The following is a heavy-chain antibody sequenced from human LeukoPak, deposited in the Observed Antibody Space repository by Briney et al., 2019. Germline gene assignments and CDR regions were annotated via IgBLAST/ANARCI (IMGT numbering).Heavy chain of an antibody. V-gene: IGHV1-2*02. D-gene: IGHD4-17*01. CDR2: INPNSGGT. J-gene: IGHJ5*02. CDR3: ARVMTTVTTNWFDP. CDR1: GYTFTVYY. Sequence: ASVTVSCKASGYTFTVYYMHWVRQAPGQGLEWMGWINPNSGGTNYAQKFQGRVTMTRDTSISTAYMELSRLRSDDTAVYYCARVMTTVTTNWFDPWGQGTLVTVSS.